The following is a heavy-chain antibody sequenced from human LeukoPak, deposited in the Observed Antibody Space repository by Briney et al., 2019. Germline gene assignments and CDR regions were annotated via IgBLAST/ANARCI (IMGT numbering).Heavy chain of an antibody. CDR1: GGSFSGYY. Sequence: SETLSLTCAVYGGSFSGYYWGWIRQPPGKGLEWIGEINHSGSTNYNPSLRSRVTISVDTSKNQFSLKLSSVTAADTAVYYCARGRYDFWSGYSIYYFDYWGQGTLVTVSS. CDR2: INHSGST. CDR3: ARGRYDFWSGYSIYYFDY. D-gene: IGHD3-3*01. V-gene: IGHV4-34*01. J-gene: IGHJ4*02.